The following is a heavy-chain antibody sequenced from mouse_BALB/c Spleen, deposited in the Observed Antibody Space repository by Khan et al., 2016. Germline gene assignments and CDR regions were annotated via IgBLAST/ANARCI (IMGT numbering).Heavy chain of an antibody. Sequence: EVQLQESGPGLVKPSQSLSLTCSVTGYSNTSGYYWNWIRQFPGNKLEWMGYISYDGSNNYNPSLKNRISITRDTSKNQFFLKLNSVTTEDTATXYCATYGNYEGFAYWGQVTLVTVSA. CDR3: ATYGNYEGFAY. D-gene: IGHD2-1*01. CDR2: ISYDGSN. CDR1: GYSNTSGYY. J-gene: IGHJ3*01. V-gene: IGHV3-6*02.